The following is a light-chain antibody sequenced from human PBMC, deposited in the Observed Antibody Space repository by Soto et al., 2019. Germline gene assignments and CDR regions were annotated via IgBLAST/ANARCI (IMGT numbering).Light chain of an antibody. CDR2: GAS. V-gene: IGKV3-20*01. J-gene: IGKJ5*01. CDR3: QQYGSSPPIT. CDR1: QSVSSSY. Sequence: EVVLTHSPGTLSLSPGERATLSCRAIQSVSSSYLAWYQQKPGQAPRLLIYGASSRATGIPDRFSGSGSGTDFTLTISRLQPEDSAVSYCQQYGSSPPITLGQGTRMEIK.